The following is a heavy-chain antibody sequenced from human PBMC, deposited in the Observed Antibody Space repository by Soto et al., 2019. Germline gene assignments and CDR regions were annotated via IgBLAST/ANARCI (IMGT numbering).Heavy chain of an antibody. CDR2: IYYSGST. J-gene: IGHJ4*02. Sequence: QVQLQESGPGLVKPSQTLSLTCTVSGGSISSGGYYWSWIRQHPGKGLEWIGYIYYSGSTYYNPSLKRRVTISVDTSKNQFSLKLSSVTAADTAVYYCARKGGRYCSGGSCYDPLAFDYWGQGTLVTVSS. CDR1: GGSISSGGYY. CDR3: ARKGGRYCSGGSCYDPLAFDY. V-gene: IGHV4-31*03. D-gene: IGHD2-15*01.